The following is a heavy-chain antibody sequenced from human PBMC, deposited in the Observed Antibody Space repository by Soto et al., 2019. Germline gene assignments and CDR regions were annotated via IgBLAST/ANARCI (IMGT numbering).Heavy chain of an antibody. J-gene: IGHJ6*02. V-gene: IGHV1-8*01. CDR2: MNPNSGNT. Sequence: QVQLVQSGAEVKKPGASVKVSCKASGYTFTSYDINWVRQATGQGLEWMGWMNPNSGNTGYAQKFQGRVTMTRNTSXSXGYMELSSLRSEDTAVYYWARGRERGIDYYYYGMDVWGQGTTVTVSS. CDR1: GYTFTSYD. D-gene: IGHD1-26*01. CDR3: ARGRERGIDYYYYGMDV.